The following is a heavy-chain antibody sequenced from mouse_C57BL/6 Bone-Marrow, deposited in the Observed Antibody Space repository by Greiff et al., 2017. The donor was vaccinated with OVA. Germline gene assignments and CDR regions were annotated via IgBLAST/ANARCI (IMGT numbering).Heavy chain of an antibody. Sequence: EVQLQQSGPVLVKPGASVKMSCKASGYTFTDHYMNWVKQSHGKSLEWIGVINPYNGGTSYNQKFKGKATLTVDKSSSTAYMELNSLTSEDSAVYYCARSYGSSYGYWGQGTTLTVSS. CDR2: INPYNGGT. J-gene: IGHJ2*01. V-gene: IGHV1-19*01. CDR1: GYTFTDHY. D-gene: IGHD1-1*01. CDR3: ARSYGSSYGY.